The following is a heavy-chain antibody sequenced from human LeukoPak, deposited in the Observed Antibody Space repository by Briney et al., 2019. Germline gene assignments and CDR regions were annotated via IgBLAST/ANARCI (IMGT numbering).Heavy chain of an antibody. CDR1: GFTFSSYA. V-gene: IGHV3-23*01. D-gene: IGHD3-22*01. Sequence: GESLGLSCAASGFTFSSYAMSWVRQAPGKGLEWVSGISTSGGSSSYADSVKGRFTISRDNPRNTLYMQMNSLRAEDTALYYCAIMHPYYDGSGYWVQWGQGTLVTVSS. CDR2: ISTSGGSS. J-gene: IGHJ4*02. CDR3: AIMHPYYDGSGYWVQ.